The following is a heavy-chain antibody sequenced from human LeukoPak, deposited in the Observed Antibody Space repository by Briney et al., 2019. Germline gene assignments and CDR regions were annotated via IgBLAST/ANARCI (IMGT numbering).Heavy chain of an antibody. CDR3: ARGDDYGDYRTYWYFDL. CDR2: IYYSGST. V-gene: IGHV4-59*01. D-gene: IGHD4-17*01. J-gene: IGHJ2*01. CDR1: GGSISSYY. Sequence: PSETLSLTCTVSGGSISSYYWSWIRQPPGKGLEWIGYIYYSGSTNYNPSLKSRVTISVDTSKNQFSLKLSSVTAADTAVYYCARGDDYGDYRTYWYFDLWAVAPWSLSPQ.